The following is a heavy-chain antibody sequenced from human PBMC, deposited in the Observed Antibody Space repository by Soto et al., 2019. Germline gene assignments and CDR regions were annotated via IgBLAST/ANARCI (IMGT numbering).Heavy chain of an antibody. Sequence: GGSLKISCKGSGYSFTSYWIGWVRQMPGKGLEWMGIIYPGDSDTRYSPSFQGQVTISADKSISTAYLQWSSLKASDTAMYYCARGGGVGATGDHAFDIWGQGTMVTVSS. CDR2: IYPGDSDT. V-gene: IGHV5-51*01. CDR3: ARGGGVGATGDHAFDI. D-gene: IGHD1-26*01. J-gene: IGHJ3*02. CDR1: GYSFTSYW.